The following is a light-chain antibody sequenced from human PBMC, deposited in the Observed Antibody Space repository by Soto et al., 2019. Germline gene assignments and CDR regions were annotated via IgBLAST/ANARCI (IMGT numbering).Light chain of an antibody. Sequence: QSVLTQPASVSGSPGQSITLSCTGTSSDVGTYNYVSWYQQHPGKAPKLMIYDVSSRPSGVSNRFSGSKSGNTASLTISGLQAEDDADYYCSSYTSSSTVVFGGGTKLTVL. CDR3: SSYTSSSTVV. V-gene: IGLV2-14*01. J-gene: IGLJ2*01. CDR1: SSDVGTYNY. CDR2: DVS.